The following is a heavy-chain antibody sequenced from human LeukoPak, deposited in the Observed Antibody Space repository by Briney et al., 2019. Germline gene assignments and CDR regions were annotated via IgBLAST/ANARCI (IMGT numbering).Heavy chain of an antibody. Sequence: PSETLSLTCAVYGGSFSGYYWSWIRQPPGKGLEWIWEINHSGSTNYNPSLKSRVTISVDTSKNQFSLKLSSVTAADTAVYYCARVKYYYGSRATRFDYWGQGTLVTVSS. V-gene: IGHV4-34*01. J-gene: IGHJ4*02. D-gene: IGHD3-10*01. CDR2: INHSGST. CDR3: ARVKYYYGSRATRFDY. CDR1: GGSFSGYY.